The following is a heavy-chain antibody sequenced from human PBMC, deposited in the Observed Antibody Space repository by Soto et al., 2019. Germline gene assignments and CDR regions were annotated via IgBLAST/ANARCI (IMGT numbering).Heavy chain of an antibody. CDR3: ARDSLPRGSGSSLDFDY. J-gene: IGHJ4*02. Sequence: GGSLRLSCTASGFTFSEYGIHWVRQAPGKGLEWVAVLSYDGSNKYYADSVKGRFTISRDNSKNTLYLQMNSLRAEDTAVYHCARDSLPRGSGSSLDFDYWGQGTLVTVSS. D-gene: IGHD3-10*01. V-gene: IGHV3-30*03. CDR2: LSYDGSNK. CDR1: GFTFSEYG.